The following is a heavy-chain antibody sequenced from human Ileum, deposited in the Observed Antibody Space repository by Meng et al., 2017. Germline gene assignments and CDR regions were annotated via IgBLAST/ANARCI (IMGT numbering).Heavy chain of an antibody. D-gene: IGHD6-19*01. Sequence: QVRLEAFGPGLWRAHEPLSPTCTVPVGSISSANSSLSWIRQTPGKGLEWIGYVYNTGNTNSNPSLRSRLTMSVDTSNSQFSLKLTSVTAADTAVYYCARGGGGGWPNWFDPWGQGTLVTVSS. CDR3: ARGGGGGWPNWFDP. CDR1: VGSISSANSS. J-gene: IGHJ5*02. CDR2: VYNTGNT. V-gene: IGHV4-61*01.